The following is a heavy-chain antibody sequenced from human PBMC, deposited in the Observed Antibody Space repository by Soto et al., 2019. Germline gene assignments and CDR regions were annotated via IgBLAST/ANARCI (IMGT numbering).Heavy chain of an antibody. D-gene: IGHD3-9*01. V-gene: IGHV2-26*01. Sequence: QFTLKESGPVLVKPTETLTLTCTVSGFSLINAKMGVTWIRQPPGLALEWLAHIFAHDGKAYSTSLKRRLIISKDTCNRQVVLTMTTMGLVDTATYYCATTSTPYFYGPGHTDSFDIWGQGMMVSVSP. J-gene: IGHJ3*02. CDR2: IFAHDGK. CDR3: ATTSTPYFYGPGHTDSFDI. CDR1: GFSLINAKMG.